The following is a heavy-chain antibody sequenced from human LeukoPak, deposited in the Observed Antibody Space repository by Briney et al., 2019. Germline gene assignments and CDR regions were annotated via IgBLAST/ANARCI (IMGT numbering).Heavy chain of an antibody. CDR3: ARMDDCGSTDCSAFDY. D-gene: IGHD2-2*01. Sequence: SETLSLTCTVSGGSISGYYWSWIRQPAGKGLEWLGRIYTSGSTNYNPSLKSRVTMSVDTSKNQFSLKLSSVTAADTAVYYCARMDDCGSTDCSAFDYWGQRTLVPVSS. V-gene: IGHV4-4*07. CDR2: IYTSGST. J-gene: IGHJ4*02. CDR1: GGSISGYY.